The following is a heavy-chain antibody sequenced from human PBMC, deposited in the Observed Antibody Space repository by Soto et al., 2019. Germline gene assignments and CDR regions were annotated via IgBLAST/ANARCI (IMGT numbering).Heavy chain of an antibody. Sequence: GASVKASCKAFGFTFSRSAMQCVRQARGQRLEWIGWIVVGSGNTNYAQKFQERVTISRDMSTSTGYMELSSLRSEDTAVYYCAKQGRDSRGWPSNWFDPWGQGTLVTVSS. CDR3: AKQGRDSRGWPSNWFDP. J-gene: IGHJ5*02. CDR1: GFTFSRSA. D-gene: IGHD6-19*01. V-gene: IGHV1-58*02. CDR2: IVVGSGNT.